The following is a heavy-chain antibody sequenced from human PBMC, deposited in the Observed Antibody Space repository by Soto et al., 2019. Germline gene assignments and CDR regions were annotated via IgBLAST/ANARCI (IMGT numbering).Heavy chain of an antibody. CDR3: ARDDYYDSSGYYYPYDY. Sequence: GGSLRLSCAASGFTFSSYAMHWVRQAPGKGLEWVAVISYDGSNKYYADSVKGRFTISRDNSKNTLYLQMNSLRAEDTAVYYCARDDYYDSSGYYYPYDYWGQGTLVTVSS. CDR1: GFTFSSYA. J-gene: IGHJ4*02. D-gene: IGHD3-22*01. CDR2: ISYDGSNK. V-gene: IGHV3-30-3*01.